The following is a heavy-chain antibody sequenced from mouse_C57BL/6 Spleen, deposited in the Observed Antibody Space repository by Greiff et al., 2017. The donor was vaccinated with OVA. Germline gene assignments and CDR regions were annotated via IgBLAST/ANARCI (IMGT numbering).Heavy chain of an antibody. CDR1: GYTFTDYE. D-gene: IGHD1-1*01. CDR2: IDAETGGT. Sequence: VQLQQSGAELVRPGASVTLSCKASGYTFTDYEMHWVKQTPVHGLEWIGAIDAETGGTAYNQKFKGKAILTADKSSSTAYMELRSLTSEDSAVYYCTRRDFYYGSSYDFDYWGQGTTLTVSS. J-gene: IGHJ2*01. CDR3: TRRDFYYGSSYDFDY. V-gene: IGHV1-15*01.